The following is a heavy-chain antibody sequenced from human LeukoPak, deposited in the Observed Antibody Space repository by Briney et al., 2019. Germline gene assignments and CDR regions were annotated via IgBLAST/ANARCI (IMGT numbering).Heavy chain of an antibody. CDR1: GGSFSGYY. V-gene: IGHV4-34*01. CDR3: ARMFRSSWYINWFDP. CDR2: INHSGST. D-gene: IGHD6-13*01. Sequence: SETLSLTCAVYGGSFSGYYWSWIRQPPGKGLEGIGEINHSGSTSYNPSLKSRLTISVDTSKNQFSLKLNFVTAADTAMYYCARMFRSSWYINWFDPWGQGTLVTVSS. J-gene: IGHJ5*02.